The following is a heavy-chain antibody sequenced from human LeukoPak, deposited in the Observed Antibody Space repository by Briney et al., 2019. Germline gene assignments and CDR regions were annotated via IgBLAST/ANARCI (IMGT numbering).Heavy chain of an antibody. CDR3: AKVSSGWYIFDY. CDR1: GFTFSSYA. J-gene: IGHJ4*02. V-gene: IGHV3-23*01. CDR2: ISGSGGST. D-gene: IGHD6-19*01. Sequence: PGGSLRLSCAASGFTFSSYAMSWVRQVPGKGLEWVSVISGSGGSTYYADSVKGRFTISRDNSKNTLYLQMSSLRAEDTAVYYCAKVSSGWYIFDYWGQGTLVTVSS.